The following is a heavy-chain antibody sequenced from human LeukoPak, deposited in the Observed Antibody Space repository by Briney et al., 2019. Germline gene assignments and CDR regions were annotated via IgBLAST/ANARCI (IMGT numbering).Heavy chain of an antibody. V-gene: IGHV4-59*01. D-gene: IGHD3-10*01. CDR2: IYYSGRT. Sequence: PSETLSLTCNVSGGXISSDYCSWIRQPPGKGLEWIGYIYYSGRTDYNPSLKSRVTISVDTSKNQFSLKLSSVTAADTAVYYCARDQGTWWFDTWGQGTLVTVSS. CDR3: ARDQGTWWFDT. CDR1: GGXISSDY. J-gene: IGHJ5*02.